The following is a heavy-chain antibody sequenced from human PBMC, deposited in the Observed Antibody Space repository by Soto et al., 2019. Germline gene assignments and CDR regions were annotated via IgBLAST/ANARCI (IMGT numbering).Heavy chain of an antibody. CDR1: GYSFTSYG. CDR2: ISAYNGNT. Sequence: QVQLVQSGAEVKKPGASVKVSCKASGYSFTSYGISWVRQAPGQGLEWMGWISAYNGNTNYAQKLQGRVTMTTDTTPGNGYMGVGSLRSEGTGVDLCGGDKGFGELDVWGQGTTV. J-gene: IGHJ6*02. V-gene: IGHV1-18*01. CDR3: GGDKGFGELDV. D-gene: IGHD3-10*01.